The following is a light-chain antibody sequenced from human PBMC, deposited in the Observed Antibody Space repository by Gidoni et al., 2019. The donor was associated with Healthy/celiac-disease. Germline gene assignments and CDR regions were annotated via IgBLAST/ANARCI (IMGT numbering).Light chain of an antibody. Sequence: SYVLPQPPSVSVAPGQTARITCGGNNIGSKSLHWYRQKPGQAPVLVVYDDSDRPSGIPERFSGSNSGNTATLTSSRVEAGDEADYYCQVWDSSSDQVFGGGTKLTVL. CDR2: DDS. J-gene: IGLJ2*01. CDR1: NIGSKS. V-gene: IGLV3-21*02. CDR3: QVWDSSSDQV.